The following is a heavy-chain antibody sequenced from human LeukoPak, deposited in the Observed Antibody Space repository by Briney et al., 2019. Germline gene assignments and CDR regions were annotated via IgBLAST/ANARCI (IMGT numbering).Heavy chain of an antibody. Sequence: SETLSLTCTVSGGSISSYYWSWIRRPPGKGLEWIGYIYYTGNTNYNPSLKSRVTISLDTSKNQFSLKLSSVTAADTAVYYCARGRSPTIFGEVMVPDAFDIWGQGTMVTVSS. J-gene: IGHJ3*02. CDR1: GGSISSYY. CDR2: IYYTGNT. CDR3: ARGRSPTIFGEVMVPDAFDI. D-gene: IGHD3-3*01. V-gene: IGHV4-59*08.